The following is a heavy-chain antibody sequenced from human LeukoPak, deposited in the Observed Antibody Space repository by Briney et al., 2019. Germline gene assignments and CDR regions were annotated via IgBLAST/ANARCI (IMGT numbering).Heavy chain of an antibody. D-gene: IGHD3-10*01. CDR1: GCSFSGYY. V-gene: IGHV4-34*01. J-gene: IGHJ4*02. CDR3: ARRYGSGSDFDY. Sequence: NPSETLSLTCAVYGCSFSGYYWSWIRQPPGKGLEWIGEINHSGSTNYNPSLKSRVTISVDTSRNQFSLKLSSVTAADTAVYYCARRYGSGSDFDYGGQGTLVTVSS. CDR2: INHSGST.